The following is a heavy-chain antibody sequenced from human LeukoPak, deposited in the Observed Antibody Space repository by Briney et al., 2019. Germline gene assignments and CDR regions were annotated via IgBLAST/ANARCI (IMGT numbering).Heavy chain of an antibody. D-gene: IGHD3-10*01. Sequence: KCSETLSLTCTVSGGSISGYYWSWIRQPAGKGLEWIGRIYTSGSTNYNPSLKSRVTMSVDTSKNQFSLKLSSVTAADTAVYYCARVWGGITMVRGVSHAYYYMDVWGKGTTVTISS. CDR2: IYTSGST. J-gene: IGHJ6*03. CDR1: GGSISGYY. V-gene: IGHV4-4*07. CDR3: ARVWGGITMVRGVSHAYYYMDV.